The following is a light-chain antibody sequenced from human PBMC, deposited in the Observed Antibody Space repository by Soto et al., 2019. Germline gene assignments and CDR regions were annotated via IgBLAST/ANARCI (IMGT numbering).Light chain of an antibody. CDR2: GAS. Sequence: IVMTQSPATLSVSPGGRASLSCRASQSVSNNLAWYQQKPGQAPRLLIYGASTRAAGIPGRFSGSGSGTEFTLIISSLQSGDFAVYYCQQYHNAGSTFGQGTKVEI. J-gene: IGKJ1*01. CDR3: QQYHNAGST. V-gene: IGKV3-15*01. CDR1: QSVSNN.